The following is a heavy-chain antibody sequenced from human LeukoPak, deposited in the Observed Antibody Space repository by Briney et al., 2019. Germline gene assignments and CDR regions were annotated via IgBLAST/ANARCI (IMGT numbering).Heavy chain of an antibody. J-gene: IGHJ6*02. CDR3: ARDIVVVVAATLYYYYGMDV. V-gene: IGHV1-69*13. Sequence: ASVKVSCKTSGYTFTSYYMHWVRQAPGQGLEWMGVIIPIFGTANFAQKFQGRVTITAYESTSTAYMELSSLRSEDTAVYYCARDIVVVVAATLYYYYGMDVWGQGTTVTVSS. CDR2: IIPIFGTA. D-gene: IGHD2-15*01. CDR1: GYTFTSYY.